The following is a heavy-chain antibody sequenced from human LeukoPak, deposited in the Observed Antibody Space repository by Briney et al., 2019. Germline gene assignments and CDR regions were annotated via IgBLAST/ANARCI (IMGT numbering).Heavy chain of an antibody. J-gene: IGHJ4*02. CDR2: IWYDGSNK. CDR1: GFTFSSYG. CDR3: AREGGRRWLQTLDY. D-gene: IGHD3-16*01. V-gene: IGHV3-33*01. Sequence: GGSLRLSCAASGFTFSSYGMHWVRQAPGKGLEWVAVIWYDGSNKYYADSVKGRFTISRDNSKNTLYLQMNSLRAEDTAVYYCAREGGRRWLQTLDYWGQGTLVTVSS.